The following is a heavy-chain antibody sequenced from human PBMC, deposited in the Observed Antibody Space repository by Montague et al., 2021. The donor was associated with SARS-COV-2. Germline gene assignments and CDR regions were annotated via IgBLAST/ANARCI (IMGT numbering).Heavy chain of an antibody. CDR1: SDSFSSSDW. J-gene: IGHJ4*02. D-gene: IGHD6-19*01. CDR3: SREAKAVSGRLDS. CDR2: ISHGGTT. V-gene: IGHV4-4*02. Sequence: SETLSLTCTVSSDSFSSSDWWSWVRQPPGKGLDWIGEISHGGTTNYKSSSKSRVTMSIDKSKNQFSLKLTSVTAADTAVYYCSREAKAVSGRLDSWGQGTLVTVSS.